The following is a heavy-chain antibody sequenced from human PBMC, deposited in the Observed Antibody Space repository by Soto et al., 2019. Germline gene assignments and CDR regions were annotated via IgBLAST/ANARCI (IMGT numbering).Heavy chain of an antibody. CDR1: GFTFSSYA. CDR3: AREGRYSYGYLDY. V-gene: IGHV3-30-3*01. J-gene: IGHJ4*02. CDR2: ISYDGSNK. D-gene: IGHD5-18*01. Sequence: QVQLVESGGGVVQPGRSLRLSCAASGFTFSSYAMHWVRQAPGKGLEWVAVISYDGSNKYYADSVKGRFTISRDNSKNTLYLQMNSLRAEDTAVYYCAREGRYSYGYLDYWGQGNLVTVSS.